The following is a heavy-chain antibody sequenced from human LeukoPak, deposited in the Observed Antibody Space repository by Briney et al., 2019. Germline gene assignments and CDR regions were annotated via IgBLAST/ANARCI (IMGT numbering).Heavy chain of an antibody. D-gene: IGHD6-19*01. CDR1: GFTFRSYG. CDR3: ARDSLGTSSGWFDP. J-gene: IGHJ5*02. Sequence: GGSLRLSCAASGFTFRSYGMHWVRQAPGKGLEWVAVIWYDGSNKYYADSVKGRFTISRDNSKNTLYLQMNSLRAEDTAVYYCARDSLGTSSGWFDPWGQGTLVTVSS. CDR2: IWYDGSNK. V-gene: IGHV3-33*01.